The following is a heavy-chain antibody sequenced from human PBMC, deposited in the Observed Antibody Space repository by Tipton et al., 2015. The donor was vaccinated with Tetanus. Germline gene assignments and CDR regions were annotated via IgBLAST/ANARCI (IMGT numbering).Heavy chain of an antibody. CDR1: GDRLSSDIAA. CDR3: ARGYAGGAWDV. V-gene: IGHV6-1*01. D-gene: IGHD2-2*01. Sequence: GLVKPSQTLSVTCVISGDRLSSDIAAWCWIRQSPSRGLEWLGRTYYKSKWSNDYAVSVKSRVTITSDTSKNQFSLQLGSVTPEDTAVYYCARGYAGGAWDVWGQGNLVTVSS. J-gene: IGHJ4*02. CDR2: TYYKSKWSN.